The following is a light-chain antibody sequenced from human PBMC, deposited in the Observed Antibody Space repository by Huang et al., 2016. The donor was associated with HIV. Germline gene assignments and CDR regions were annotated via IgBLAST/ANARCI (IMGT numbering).Light chain of an antibody. CDR3: HQYFSPPPT. CDR2: WAA. CDR1: KSVLYNSTNKNH. J-gene: IGKJ5*01. Sequence: DIVMTQSPDSLAVSLGERATINCKSSKSVLYNSTNKNHLGWYQQKPGRPPKLLIYWAATRESGVPDRCSGSGSGTEFTLTSSSLQAEDVAVYYCHQYFSPPPTFGQGTRLEIK. V-gene: IGKV4-1*01.